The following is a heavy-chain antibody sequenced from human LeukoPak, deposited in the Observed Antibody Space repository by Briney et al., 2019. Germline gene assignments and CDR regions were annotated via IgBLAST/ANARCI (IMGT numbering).Heavy chain of an antibody. CDR1: GFTFSNAW. J-gene: IGHJ6*02. Sequence: GGSLRLSCAASGFTFSNAWMSWVRQAPGKGLEWVGRIKSKTDGGTTDYAAPVKGRLTISRDDSKNTLYLQMNSLKTEDTAVYYCTTRPGSNSRASYYYGMVVWGQGTTVTVSS. V-gene: IGHV3-15*01. D-gene: IGHD6-13*01. CDR2: IKSKTDGGTT. CDR3: TTRPGSNSRASYYYGMVV.